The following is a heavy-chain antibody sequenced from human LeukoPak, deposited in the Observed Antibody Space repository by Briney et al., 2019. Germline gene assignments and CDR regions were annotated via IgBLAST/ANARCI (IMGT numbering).Heavy chain of an antibody. D-gene: IGHD6-13*01. CDR3: ARPYIAGDAFDI. Sequence: ASVKVSCKASGYTFTSYGISWVRQAPGQGLEWMGWISAYNGNTNYAQKLQGRVTMTTDTSTSTAYMELSSVTAADTAVYYCARPYIAGDAFDIWGQGTMVTVSS. V-gene: IGHV1-18*01. CDR2: ISAYNGNT. CDR1: GYTFTSYG. J-gene: IGHJ3*02.